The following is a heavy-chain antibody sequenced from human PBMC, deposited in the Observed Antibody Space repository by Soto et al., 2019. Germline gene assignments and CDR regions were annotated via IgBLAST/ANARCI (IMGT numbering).Heavy chain of an antibody. Sequence: ASVKVSCKASGDTFSTYTISWVRQAPGQGLEWMGAIIPVFGTPNYAQKFQDRVTITADESTTTVYMEVRSLTSEDTAVYYCAQEDQTKIVVTTYYGDCFDNWGQETLVNVSS. CDR1: GDTFSTYT. CDR3: AQEDQTKIVVTTYYGDCFDN. J-gene: IGHJ4*02. V-gene: IGHV1-69*13. CDR2: IIPVFGTP. D-gene: IGHD4-17*01.